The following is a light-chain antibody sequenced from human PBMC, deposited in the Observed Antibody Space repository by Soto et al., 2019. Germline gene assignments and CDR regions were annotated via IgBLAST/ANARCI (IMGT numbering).Light chain of an antibody. J-gene: IGKJ3*01. CDR1: QTVRSNF. V-gene: IGKV3-20*01. Sequence: EIVMTQDPGALSFTPKERATLSCRASQTVRSNFLAWYQHKPGQAPRLLISGASTTATGIPDRFSGRGSGTGFTLTIARLEPEDFAVYFCLQHGDSPIPFGPGTKRRSN. CDR2: GAS. CDR3: LQHGDSPIP.